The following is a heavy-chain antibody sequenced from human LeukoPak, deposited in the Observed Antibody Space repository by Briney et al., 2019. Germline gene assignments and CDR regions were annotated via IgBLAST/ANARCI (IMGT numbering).Heavy chain of an antibody. D-gene: IGHD3-22*01. CDR2: MNPNSGNT. V-gene: IGHV1-8*01. Sequence: ASVKVSCKASGYTFTSYDINWVRQATGQGLEWMGWMNPNSGNTGYAQKFQGRVTMTRNTSISTAYMELSSLRSEDTAVYYCATRPAYYYDSSDDWYFDLWGRGTLVTVSS. J-gene: IGHJ2*01. CDR3: ATRPAYYYDSSDDWYFDL. CDR1: GYTFTSYD.